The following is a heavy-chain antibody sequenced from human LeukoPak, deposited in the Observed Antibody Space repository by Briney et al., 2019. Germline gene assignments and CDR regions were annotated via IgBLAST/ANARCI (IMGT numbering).Heavy chain of an antibody. V-gene: IGHV4-39*01. J-gene: IGHJ4*02. CDR2: ISYSGHT. Sequence: SETLSLTCTVSGGSISSSSYYWGWIRHPPGKALEWIGSISYSGHTYYNSSFRSRLTISVHTSKRQFPLELTSVTAADTALYHCARQLGFCSGGDTCYDGYWGQGTPVTVSS. CDR1: GGSISSSSYY. D-gene: IGHD2-15*01. CDR3: ARQLGFCSGGDTCYDGY.